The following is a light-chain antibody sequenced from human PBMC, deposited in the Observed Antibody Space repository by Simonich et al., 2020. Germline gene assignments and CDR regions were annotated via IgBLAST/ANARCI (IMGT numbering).Light chain of an antibody. CDR2: KAS. Sequence: DIQMTQSPSTLSASVGDRVTITCRASQSISSWLAWYQKKPGKAPKLLIYKASSLESGVPSRFSGIGSGTEFTLTISSLQPDDFATYYCQQYNSYSRTFGQGTKVEIK. V-gene: IGKV1-5*03. J-gene: IGKJ1*01. CDR1: QSISSW. CDR3: QQYNSYSRT.